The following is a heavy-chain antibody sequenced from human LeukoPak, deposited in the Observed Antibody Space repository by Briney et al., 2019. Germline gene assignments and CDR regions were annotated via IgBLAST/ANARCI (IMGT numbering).Heavy chain of an antibody. CDR3: ARELGDGSGGMDV. V-gene: IGHV1-2*04. CDR1: GYTFTGYY. Sequence: GASVKVSCKASGYTFTGYYMHWVRQAPGQGLEWMGWINPNSGGTNYAQKFQGWVTMTRDTSISTAYMELSSLRSDDTALYYCARELGDGSGGMDVWGQGTTVIVSS. J-gene: IGHJ6*02. CDR2: INPNSGGT. D-gene: IGHD3-10*01.